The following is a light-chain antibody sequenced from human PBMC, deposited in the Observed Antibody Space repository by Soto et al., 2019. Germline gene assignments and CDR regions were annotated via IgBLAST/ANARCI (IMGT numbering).Light chain of an antibody. CDR2: KIS. V-gene: IGKV2-24*01. J-gene: IGKJ4*01. Sequence: DIVMTQTPLSSPVTLGQPSSISCRSSQSLVHSDGNTYLSWLQQRPGQPPRLLIYKISNRFSGVPDRFSGSGEGTDLTITISSMKNEDLETYYCQQSFSNPQTFGGGTQVDIK. CDR3: QQSFSNPQT. CDR1: QSLVHSDGNTY.